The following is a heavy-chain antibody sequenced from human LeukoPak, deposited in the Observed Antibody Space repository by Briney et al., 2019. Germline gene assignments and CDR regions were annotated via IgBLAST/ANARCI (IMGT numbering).Heavy chain of an antibody. Sequence: GGSLRLSCAASGSTFSSYWMSWVRQTPGKGLEWVANIKQDGSEKYYVDSVKGRFTISRDNAKNSLYLQTDSLRAEDTAIYYCARYYAGGWHHFDSWGQGALVTFSS. J-gene: IGHJ4*02. V-gene: IGHV3-7*04. CDR3: ARYYAGGWHHFDS. CDR1: GSTFSSYW. D-gene: IGHD6-19*01. CDR2: IKQDGSEK.